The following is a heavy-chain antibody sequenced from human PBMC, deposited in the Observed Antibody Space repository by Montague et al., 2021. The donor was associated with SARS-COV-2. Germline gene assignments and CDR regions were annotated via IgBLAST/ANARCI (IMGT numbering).Heavy chain of an antibody. CDR1: GFSLSTSGMC. D-gene: IGHD3-16*02. V-gene: IGHV2-70*11. CDR2: IDWDDYK. CDR3: ARTTMITFGGVIVPFDY. Sequence: PALVKPTQTLTLTSTFSGFSLSTSGMCVSWIRQPPGKALEWLARIDWDDYKYYSTSLKTRLTISKDTSKNQVVLTMTNMDPVDTATYYCARTTMITFGGVIVPFDYWGQGTLVTVSS. J-gene: IGHJ4*02.